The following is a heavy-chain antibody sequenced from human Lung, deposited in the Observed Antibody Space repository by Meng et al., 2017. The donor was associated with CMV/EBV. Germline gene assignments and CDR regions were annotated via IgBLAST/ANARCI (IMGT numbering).Heavy chain of an antibody. D-gene: IGHD3-16*01. Sequence: GGSLRLSCAASGFPFDTYGMHWVRQAPGKRLEWVAFIRHDGSNKFYGDSVGGRFTISRDNSKNTLYVQMNSLRVEETAMYYCAKDQLLFGGPNAYFDDWGQGTLVTVSS. CDR2: IRHDGSNK. CDR3: AKDQLLFGGPNAYFDD. CDR1: GFPFDTYG. J-gene: IGHJ4*02. V-gene: IGHV3-30*02.